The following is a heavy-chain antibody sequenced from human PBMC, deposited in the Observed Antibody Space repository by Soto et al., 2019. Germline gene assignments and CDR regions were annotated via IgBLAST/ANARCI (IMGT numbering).Heavy chain of an antibody. V-gene: IGHV3-33*01. D-gene: IGHD5-12*01. CDR1: GFTFSSYG. CDR2: IWYDGSNK. Sequence: PGGSMRLSCAASGFTFSSYGMHWVRQDPGKGLEWVSRIWYDGSNKDYADSVKGRFTISRDNFKNTLYLQMNSLRAEDTAVYYCARGLSGYYGFDYWGQGSLVTVSS. CDR3: ARGLSGYYGFDY. J-gene: IGHJ4*02.